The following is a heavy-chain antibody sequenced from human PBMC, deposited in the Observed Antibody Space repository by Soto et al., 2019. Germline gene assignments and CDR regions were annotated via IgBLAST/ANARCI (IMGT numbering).Heavy chain of an antibody. V-gene: IGHV3-23*01. D-gene: IGHD1-7*01. CDR2: ISGSGGST. Sequence: GGSLRLSCAASGFTFSSYAMSWVRQAPGKGLEWVSAISGSGGSTYYADSVKGRFTISRDNSKNTLYLQMSSLRSEDTAVYYWARGVSRSSSITGTTEYYFDYWGQGTLVTVSS. CDR3: ARGVSRSSSITGTTEYYFDY. CDR1: GFTFSSYA. J-gene: IGHJ4*02.